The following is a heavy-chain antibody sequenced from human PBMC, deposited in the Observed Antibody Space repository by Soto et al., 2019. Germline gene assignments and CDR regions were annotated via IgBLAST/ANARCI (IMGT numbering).Heavy chain of an antibody. CDR1: GYTFTNYA. V-gene: IGHV1-3*01. D-gene: IGHD1-20*01. CDR3: ARGKGYNWNHGWFDP. CDR2: INAGNGDT. Sequence: GASVKVSCKASGYTFTNYAVHWVRQAPGQRLEWMGWINAGNGDTIYSQKLQGRVTITRDTSASTAYMELSSLRSEDTAMYYCARGKGYNWNHGWFDPWGQGTLVTVSS. J-gene: IGHJ5*02.